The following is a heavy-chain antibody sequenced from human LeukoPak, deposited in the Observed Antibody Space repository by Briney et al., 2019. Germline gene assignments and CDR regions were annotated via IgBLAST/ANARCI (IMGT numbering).Heavy chain of an antibody. CDR2: IYTSGST. CDR1: GGSISSYY. J-gene: IGHJ6*02. CDR3: AGGFPTANSDGMDV. Sequence: PSETLSLTCTVSGGSISSYYWSWIRQPAGKGLEWIGRIYTSGSTNYNPSLKSRVTMSVDTSKNQFSLKLSSVTAADTAVYYCAGGFPTANSDGMDVWGQGTTVTVSS. D-gene: IGHD1-1*01. V-gene: IGHV4-4*07.